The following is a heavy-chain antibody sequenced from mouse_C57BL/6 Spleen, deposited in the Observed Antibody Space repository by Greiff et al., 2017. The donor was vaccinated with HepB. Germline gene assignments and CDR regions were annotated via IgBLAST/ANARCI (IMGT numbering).Heavy chain of an antibody. CDR1: GYTFTTYP. CDR2: FHPYNDDT. D-gene: IGHD1-1*01. CDR3: ASFHYYGSSYFDY. J-gene: IGHJ2*01. V-gene: IGHV1-47*01. Sequence: LQESGAELVKPGASVKMSCKASGYTFTTYPIEWMKQNHGKSLEWIGNFHPYNDDTKYNEKFKGKATLTVEKSSSTVYLELSRLTSDDSAVYYCASFHYYGSSYFDYWGQGTTLTVSS.